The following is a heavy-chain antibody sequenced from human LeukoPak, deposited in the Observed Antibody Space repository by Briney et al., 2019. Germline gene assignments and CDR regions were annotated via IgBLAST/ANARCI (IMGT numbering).Heavy chain of an antibody. J-gene: IGHJ4*02. D-gene: IGHD3-3*02. CDR2: INHSGST. Sequence: SETLSLTCAVYGGSFSGYYWSWIRQPPGKGLEWIGEINHSGSTNYNPSLKSRVTISVDTSKNQFSLKLSSVTAADTAVYYCARGRAFFDWGQGALVTVSS. CDR1: GGSFSGYY. V-gene: IGHV4-34*01. CDR3: ARGRAFFD.